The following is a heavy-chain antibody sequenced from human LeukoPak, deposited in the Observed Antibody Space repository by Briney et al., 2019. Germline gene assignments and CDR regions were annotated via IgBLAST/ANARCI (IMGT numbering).Heavy chain of an antibody. CDR2: IYYSGST. V-gene: IGHV4-39*01. Sequence: PSETLSLTCTVSGGPISSSSYYWGWIRQPPGKGLEWIGSIYYSGSTYYNPSLKSRVTISVDTSKNQFSLKLSSVTAADTAVYYCARYTAMVNDAFDIWGQGTMVTVSS. CDR3: ARYTAMVNDAFDI. CDR1: GGPISSSSYY. J-gene: IGHJ3*02. D-gene: IGHD5-18*01.